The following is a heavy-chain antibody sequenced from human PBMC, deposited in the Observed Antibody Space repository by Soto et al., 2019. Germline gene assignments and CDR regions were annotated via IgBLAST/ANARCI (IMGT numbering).Heavy chain of an antibody. CDR1: GFTFSSYA. D-gene: IGHD4-17*01. V-gene: IGHV3-23*01. Sequence: EVQLLESGGGLVQPGGSLRLSCAASGFTFSSYAMSWVRQAPGKGLEWVSAISGSGGSTYYADSVKGRFTISRDNSKNTLYLQMNSLRAEDTAVYDCAKPPVILTTVTPCWFDPLGQGTLVTVSS. CDR3: AKPPVILTTVTPCWFDP. CDR2: ISGSGGST. J-gene: IGHJ5*02.